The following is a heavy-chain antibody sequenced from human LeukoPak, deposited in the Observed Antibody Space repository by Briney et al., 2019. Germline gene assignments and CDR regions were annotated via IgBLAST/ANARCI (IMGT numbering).Heavy chain of an antibody. CDR2: ISGSGGST. Sequence: GASLRLSCAASGFTFSSYAMSWVRQAPGKGLEWVSAISGSGGSTYYADSVKGRFTISRDNSKNTLYLQMNSLRAEDTAVYYCAKALFIHNIIAVAAPFDYWGQGTLVTVSS. V-gene: IGHV3-23*01. J-gene: IGHJ4*02. CDR1: GFTFSSYA. D-gene: IGHD6-19*01. CDR3: AKALFIHNIIAVAAPFDY.